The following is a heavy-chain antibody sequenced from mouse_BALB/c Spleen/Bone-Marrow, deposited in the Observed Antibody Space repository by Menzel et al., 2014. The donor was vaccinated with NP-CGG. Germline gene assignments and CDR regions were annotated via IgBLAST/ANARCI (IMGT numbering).Heavy chain of an antibody. Sequence: VQLQQSGAELVKPGASVKLSCTASGFNIKDTYMHWVKQRPEQGLEWIGRIDPANGNTKYDPKFQGKATITADASSNTAYLQLSSLTSEDTAVYYCAGGLLLPTPYYYAMDYWGQGTSVTVSS. D-gene: IGHD2-3*01. J-gene: IGHJ4*01. CDR2: IDPANGNT. V-gene: IGHV14-3*02. CDR1: GFNIKDTY. CDR3: AGGLLLPTPYYYAMDY.